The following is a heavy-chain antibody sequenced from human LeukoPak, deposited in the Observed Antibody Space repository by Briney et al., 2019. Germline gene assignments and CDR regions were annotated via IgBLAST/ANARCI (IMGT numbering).Heavy chain of an antibody. J-gene: IGHJ3*02. CDR1: GGSISSGSSY. CDR2: IYSSGRT. D-gene: IGHD1-26*01. CDR3: ARGSRTLGYI. V-gene: IGHV4-61*02. Sequence: SQTLSLTCTVSGGSISSGSSYWSWIRQPAGKGLEWIGRIYSSGRTNYNPSLKSRVTISVDTSKNQFSLKLSSVTAADTAVYYCARGSRTLGYIWGQGTMVTVSS.